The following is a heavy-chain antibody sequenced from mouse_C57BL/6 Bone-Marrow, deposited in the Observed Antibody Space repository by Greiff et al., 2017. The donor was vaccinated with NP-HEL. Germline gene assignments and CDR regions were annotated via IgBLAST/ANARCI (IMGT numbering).Heavy chain of an antibody. Sequence: EVMLVESGGGLVKPGGSLKLSCAASGFTFSSYAMSWVRQTPEKRPEWVATISDGGSYTYYPDNVKGRFTISRDNAKNNLYLQMSHLKSEDTAMYYCARDDDGYAYAMDYWGQGTSVTVSS. J-gene: IGHJ4*01. CDR2: ISDGGSYT. V-gene: IGHV5-4*01. D-gene: IGHD2-3*01. CDR3: ARDDDGYAYAMDY. CDR1: GFTFSSYA.